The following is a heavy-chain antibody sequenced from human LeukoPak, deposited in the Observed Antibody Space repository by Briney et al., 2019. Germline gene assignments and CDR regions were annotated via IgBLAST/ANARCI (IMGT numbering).Heavy chain of an antibody. D-gene: IGHD4-17*01. V-gene: IGHV4-59*01. CDR1: GGSIKSYY. CDR2: INDSGST. CDR3: ARSPLYGDYFFDS. Sequence: PSETLSLTCTVSGGSIKSYYWSWIRQPPGKGLEWIGYINDSGSTKYNSSLRSRVTMSLDTSQNHFSLRVTSLTAADTAVYFRARSPLYGDYFFDSWGQGTLVFISS. J-gene: IGHJ4*02.